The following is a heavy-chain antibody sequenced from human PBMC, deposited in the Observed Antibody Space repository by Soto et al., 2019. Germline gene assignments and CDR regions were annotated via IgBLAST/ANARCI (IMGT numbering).Heavy chain of an antibody. Sequence: GSLRLSCAASGFTFSNAWMSWVRQAPGKGLEWVGRIKSKTDGGTTDYAAPVKGRFTISRDDSKNTLYLQMNSLKTEDTAVYYCTTAHLSMARGVIILAFDYWGQGTLVTVSS. V-gene: IGHV3-15*01. J-gene: IGHJ4*02. CDR1: GFTFSNAW. CDR2: IKSKTDGGTT. D-gene: IGHD3-10*01. CDR3: TTAHLSMARGVIILAFDY.